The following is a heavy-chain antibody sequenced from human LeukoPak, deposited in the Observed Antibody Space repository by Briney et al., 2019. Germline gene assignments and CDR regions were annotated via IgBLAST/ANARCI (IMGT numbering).Heavy chain of an antibody. CDR2: ISSSGGTI. CDR1: GFAFSSYE. Sequence: GGSLRLSCAASGFAFSSYEMNWVRQAPGKGLEWVSYISSSGGTIYYADSVKGRFTISRDNAKNSLYLQMNSLRAEDTAVYYCARAVLYYYYGMDVWGQGTTVTVSS. CDR3: ARAVLYYYYGMDV. J-gene: IGHJ6*02. V-gene: IGHV3-48*03.